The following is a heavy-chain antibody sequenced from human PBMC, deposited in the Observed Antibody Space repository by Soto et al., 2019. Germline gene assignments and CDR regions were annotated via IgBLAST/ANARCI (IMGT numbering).Heavy chain of an antibody. Sequence: ETLSLTCTVSGGSISDNDYYWSWIRQPPGKGLEWIGTISHNGTAYYNPSLESRVAVSVDTSKNQFSLKLSSVTAADTAVYYCARYVRSSGWPLNWFDPWGQGTLVTVSS. J-gene: IGHJ5*02. D-gene: IGHD6-19*01. CDR3: ARYVRSSGWPLNWFDP. CDR1: GGSISDNDYY. CDR2: ISHNGTA. V-gene: IGHV4-39*07.